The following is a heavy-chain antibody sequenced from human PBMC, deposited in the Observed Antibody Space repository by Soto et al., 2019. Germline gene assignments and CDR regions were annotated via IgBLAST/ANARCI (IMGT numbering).Heavy chain of an antibody. CDR1: GGTFSSYA. J-gene: IGHJ6*02. CDR2: IIPIFGTA. V-gene: IGHV1-69*06. Sequence: QVQLVQSGAEVKKPGSSVKVSCKASGGTFSSYAISWVRQAPGQGLEWMGGIIPIFGTANYAQKFQGRVTITADKSTSTAYMELSSLRSEDTAVYYCARAMSRGTMVRGVTIPLEWPKYYYGMDVWGQGTTVTVSS. CDR3: ARAMSRGTMVRGVTIPLEWPKYYYGMDV. D-gene: IGHD3-10*01.